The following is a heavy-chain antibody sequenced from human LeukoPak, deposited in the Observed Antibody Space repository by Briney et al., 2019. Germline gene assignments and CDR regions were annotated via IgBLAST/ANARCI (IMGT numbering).Heavy chain of an antibody. CDR3: ARGLSTWRNAFDI. D-gene: IGHD2/OR15-2a*01. CDR1: GFTLSAHW. CDR2: ITPDGGRT. J-gene: IGHJ3*02. V-gene: IGHV3-74*01. Sequence: GGSLRLSCAASGFTLSAHWIHWVRQAPGKGLVWVSRITPDGGRTNYADSVRGRFTISRDNAKDTVYLQMNSLRAEDTAVYYCARGLSTWRNAFDIWGQGTMVTVSS.